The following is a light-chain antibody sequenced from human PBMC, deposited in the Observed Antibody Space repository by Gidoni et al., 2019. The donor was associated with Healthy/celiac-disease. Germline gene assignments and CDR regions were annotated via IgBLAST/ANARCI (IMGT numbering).Light chain of an antibody. V-gene: IGKV1-33*01. CDR3: QQYDNLPWT. Sequence: IQITPFPSSLSASVGDRVTITCHASQDISNYLNWYQQKPGKAPKLLIYDASNLETGVPSRFSGSGSGTDFTFTISSLQPEDIATYYCQQYDNLPWTFGQGTKVEIK. CDR2: DAS. J-gene: IGKJ1*01. CDR1: QDISNY.